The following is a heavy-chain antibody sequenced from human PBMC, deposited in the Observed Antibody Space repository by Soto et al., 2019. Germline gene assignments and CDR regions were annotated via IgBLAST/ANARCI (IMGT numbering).Heavy chain of an antibody. J-gene: IGHJ4*02. CDR2: ICYSGTT. CDR3: ARADGSGSTISGDFAY. D-gene: IGHD3-10*01. V-gene: IGHV4-31*03. CDR1: GGSISSGGYY. Sequence: QVQLQESGPGLVKPSQTLSLTCTVSGGSISSGGYYWSWIRQHPGKGLEWIGYICYSGTTYYNPSLRSRVTISVDTSKNQFSLKLSSVTAADTAVYYCARADGSGSTISGDFAYWGQGTLVTVSS.